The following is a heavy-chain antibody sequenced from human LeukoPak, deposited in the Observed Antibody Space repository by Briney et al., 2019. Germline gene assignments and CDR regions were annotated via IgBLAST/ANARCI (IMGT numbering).Heavy chain of an antibody. CDR1: GGSISSGGYY. Sequence: TLSLTCTVSGGSISSGGYYWSWIRQHPGKGLEWIVYIYYSGSTYYNPSLKSRVTISVDTSKNQFSLKLSSVTAADTAVYYCAASRGCSSTSCYVYFDYWGQGTLVTVSS. CDR3: AASRGCSSTSCYVYFDY. J-gene: IGHJ4*02. D-gene: IGHD2-2*01. CDR2: IYYSGST. V-gene: IGHV4-31*03.